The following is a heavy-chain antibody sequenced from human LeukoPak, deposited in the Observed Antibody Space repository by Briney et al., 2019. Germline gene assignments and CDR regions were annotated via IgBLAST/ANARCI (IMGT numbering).Heavy chain of an antibody. V-gene: IGHV1-18*01. CDR2: ISAYNGNT. J-gene: IGHJ6*02. CDR3: ARGLRYCSGGSCYGPAKNYYYYGMDV. Sequence: ASVKVSCKASGYTFTTYGISWVRQAPGQGLEWMGWISAYNGNTNYAQKLQGRVTVTTGTSTSTAYMELSSLRSEDTAVYYCARGLRYCSGGSCYGPAKNYYYYGMDVWGQGTTVTVSS. CDR1: GYTFTTYG. D-gene: IGHD2-15*01.